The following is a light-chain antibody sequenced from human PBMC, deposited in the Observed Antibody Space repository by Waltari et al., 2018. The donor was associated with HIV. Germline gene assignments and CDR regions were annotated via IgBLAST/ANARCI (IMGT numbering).Light chain of an antibody. J-gene: IGLJ2*01. CDR3: SSYAGSSNLRV. CDR1: SSDVGGYNY. V-gene: IGLV2-8*01. Sequence: QSALTQPPSASGSPGQSVTISCTGTSSDVGGYNYVSWYQHHPGKAPKLMIYEVTKRPSGVPDRFSGSKSGNTASLTVSGLQSEDEADYYCSSYAGSSNLRVFGGGTKLTVL. CDR2: EVT.